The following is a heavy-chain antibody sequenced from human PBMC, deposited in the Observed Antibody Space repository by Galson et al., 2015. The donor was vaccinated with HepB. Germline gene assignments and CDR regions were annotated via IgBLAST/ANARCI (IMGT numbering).Heavy chain of an antibody. J-gene: IGHJ4*02. D-gene: IGHD3-10*01. CDR2: ISGSGGST. CDR1: GFTFSSYA. Sequence: SLRLSCAASGFTFSSYAMSWVRQAPGKGLEWVSAISGSGGSTYYADSVKGRFTISRDNSKNTLYLQMNSLRAEDTAVYYCAKTRGITMVRESDYWGQGTLVTVSS. CDR3: AKTRGITMVRESDY. V-gene: IGHV3-23*01.